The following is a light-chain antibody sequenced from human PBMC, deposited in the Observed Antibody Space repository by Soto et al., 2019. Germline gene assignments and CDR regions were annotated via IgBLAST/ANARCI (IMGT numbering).Light chain of an antibody. CDR1: RSDVGSNNL. J-gene: IGLJ2*01. CDR2: EDT. CDR3: CSYAGRLILL. V-gene: IGLV2-23*01. Sequence: QSALTQSASVSGSPGQSITISCTGTRSDVGSNNLVSWYQQYPGKAPKLMIYEDTKRPSGVSNRFSGSKSGNTASLTISGLQAEDEADYYCCSYAGRLILLFGGGTKLTVL.